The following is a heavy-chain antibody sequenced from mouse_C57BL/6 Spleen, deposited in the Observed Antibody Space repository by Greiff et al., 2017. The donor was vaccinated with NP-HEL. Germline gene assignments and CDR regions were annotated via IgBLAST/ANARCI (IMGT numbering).Heavy chain of an antibody. V-gene: IGHV14-4*01. J-gene: IGHJ2*01. Sequence: VQLQQSGAELVRPGASVKLSCTASGFNIKDDYMHWVKQRPEQGLEWIGWIDPENGDTEYASKFQGKATITADTSSNTAYLQLSSLTSEDTAVYCCTVYYYGSSYWGQGTTLTVSS. CDR2: IDPENGDT. D-gene: IGHD1-1*01. CDR3: TVYYYGSSY. CDR1: GFNIKDDY.